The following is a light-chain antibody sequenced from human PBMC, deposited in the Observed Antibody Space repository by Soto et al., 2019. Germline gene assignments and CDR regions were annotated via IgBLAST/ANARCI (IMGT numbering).Light chain of an antibody. Sequence: DIHMTHSPSSLASSLVDRVTITCGASQSISSWLALYQQMPGKAPKLLIYDASSLHSGVPSRFSGSGSGTEFTLTISSLQPDDFATYYCQQYNTYSWTFGQGTKVDI. CDR3: QQYNTYSWT. CDR1: QSISSW. CDR2: DAS. V-gene: IGKV1-5*01. J-gene: IGKJ1*01.